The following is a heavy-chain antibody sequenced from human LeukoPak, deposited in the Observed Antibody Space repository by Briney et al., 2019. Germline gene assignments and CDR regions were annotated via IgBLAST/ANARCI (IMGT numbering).Heavy chain of an antibody. Sequence: ASVKVSCKASGYTFTGYYMHWVRQAPGQGLEWMGWINPNSGGTNYAQKFQGRVTMTRDTSISTAYMELSRLRSDDTAVYYCARGGARESVFGVANIDYWGQGTLVTVPS. CDR3: ARGGARESVFGVANIDY. CDR1: GYTFTGYY. CDR2: INPNSGGT. J-gene: IGHJ4*02. V-gene: IGHV1-2*02. D-gene: IGHD3-3*01.